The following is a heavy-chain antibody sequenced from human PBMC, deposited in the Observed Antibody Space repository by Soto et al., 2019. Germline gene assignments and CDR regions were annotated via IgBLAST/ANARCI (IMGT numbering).Heavy chain of an antibody. Sequence: ASVKVSCKASGYTXTSYAMHWVRQAPGQRLEWMGWINAGNGNTKYSQKFQGRVTITRDTSANTAYMELSSLRSEDTAVYYCARDPDYYDSSGYYGWFDPWGQGTLVTVSS. CDR2: INAGNGNT. D-gene: IGHD3-22*01. J-gene: IGHJ5*02. CDR3: ARDPDYYDSSGYYGWFDP. CDR1: GYTXTSYA. V-gene: IGHV1-3*01.